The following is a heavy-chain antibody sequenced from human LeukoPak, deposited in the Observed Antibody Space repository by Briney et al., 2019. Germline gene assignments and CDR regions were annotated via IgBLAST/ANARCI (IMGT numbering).Heavy chain of an antibody. CDR2: ISSSSSTI. CDR3: ARGKGHDFWSGYLSWFDP. CDR1: GLTFSSYS. D-gene: IGHD3-3*01. J-gene: IGHJ5*02. Sequence: GGSLRLSCVASGLTFSSYSMNWVRQAPGKGLEWISYISSSSSTIYYADSVKGRFTISRDNAKNSLYLQMNSLRAEDTAVYYCARGKGHDFWSGYLSWFDPWGQGTLVTVSS. V-gene: IGHV3-48*04.